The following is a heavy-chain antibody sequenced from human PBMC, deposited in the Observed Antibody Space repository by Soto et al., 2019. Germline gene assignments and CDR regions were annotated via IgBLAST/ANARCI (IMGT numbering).Heavy chain of an antibody. Sequence: ESGGGLVQPGRSLRLSCAASGFTFDDYAMHWVRQAPGKGLEWVSGISGSGGSTYYADSVKGRFTISRDNSKNTLYLQMNSLRAEDTAVYYCANWRAFGGVGVESDYWGQGTLVTVSS. D-gene: IGHD3-16*01. V-gene: IGHV3-23*01. CDR2: ISGSGGST. CDR1: GFTFDDYA. CDR3: ANWRAFGGVGVESDY. J-gene: IGHJ4*02.